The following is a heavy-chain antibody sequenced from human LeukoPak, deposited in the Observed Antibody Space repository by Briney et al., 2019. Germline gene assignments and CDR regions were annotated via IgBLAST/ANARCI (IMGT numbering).Heavy chain of an antibody. CDR1: GFTFSWYG. D-gene: IGHD2-21*02. CDR2: ISKNGGNT. V-gene: IGHV3-64D*06. Sequence: GGSLRLSCLGSGFTFSWYGMNWVRQAPGRGLEYVSAISKNGGNTYYVDSVKGRFTISRDNSKNTLYLQMNSLRVEDTAVDFCVKDLSDRDVDYWGQGTLVTVSS. J-gene: IGHJ4*02. CDR3: VKDLSDRDVDY.